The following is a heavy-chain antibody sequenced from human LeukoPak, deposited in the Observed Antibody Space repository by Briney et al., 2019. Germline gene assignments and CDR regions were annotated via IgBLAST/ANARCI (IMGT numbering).Heavy chain of an antibody. CDR2: IYYSGST. CDR3: ARRRGAYGDFVY. V-gene: IGHV4-59*12. J-gene: IGHJ4*02. D-gene: IGHD4-17*01. CDR1: GGSISSYY. Sequence: SETLSLTCTVSGGSISSYYWSWIRQPPGKELEWIGYIYYSGSTNYNPSLKSRVTISVDTSKNQFSLRLNSVTAADTAVYYCARRRGAYGDFVYWGQGTLVTVSS.